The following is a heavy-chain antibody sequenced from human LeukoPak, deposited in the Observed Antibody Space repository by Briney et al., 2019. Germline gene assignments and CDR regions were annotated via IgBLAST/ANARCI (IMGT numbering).Heavy chain of an antibody. V-gene: IGHV3-11*01. CDR3: ARRALAAAGNNWFDP. CDR2: ISSSGSTL. CDR1: GFTFSDYY. J-gene: IGHJ5*02. Sequence: GGSLRLSCAASGFTFSDYYMSWIRQAPGKGLEWVSYISSSGSTLYYADSVKGRFTISRDNAKNSLYLQMNSLRAEDTAVYYCARRALAAAGNNWFDPWGQGTLVTVSS. D-gene: IGHD6-13*01.